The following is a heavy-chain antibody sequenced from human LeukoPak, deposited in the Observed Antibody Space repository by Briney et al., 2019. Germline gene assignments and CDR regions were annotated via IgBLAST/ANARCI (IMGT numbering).Heavy chain of an antibody. D-gene: IGHD3-10*01. CDR3: ARDRVYYYYGMDV. V-gene: IGHV3-7*01. CDR1: GFTFSSYW. Sequence: GGSLRLSCAASGFTFSSYWMGWVRQAPGKGLEWVANIKQDGSEKYYVDSVKGRFTISRDNAKNSLYLQMNSLRAEDTAVYYCARDRVYYYYGMDVWGQGTTVTVSS. CDR2: IKQDGSEK. J-gene: IGHJ6*02.